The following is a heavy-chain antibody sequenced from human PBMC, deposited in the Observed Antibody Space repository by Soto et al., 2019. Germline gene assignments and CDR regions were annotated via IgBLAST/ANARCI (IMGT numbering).Heavy chain of an antibody. CDR3: AREWPGYCSTWCGMDV. D-gene: IGHD2-2*03. CDR2: INAGSGAT. Sequence: QVQLVQFGAEVKMPGASVQVSCKASGYTFINYAIHWVRQAPGQSLEWMGWINAGSGATRYSQTFQGRVAITRDTSATTAYMDLSSLRSEDAAVYYCAREWPGYCSTWCGMDVWGQGTTVTVSS. J-gene: IGHJ6*02. CDR1: GYTFINYA. V-gene: IGHV1-3*01.